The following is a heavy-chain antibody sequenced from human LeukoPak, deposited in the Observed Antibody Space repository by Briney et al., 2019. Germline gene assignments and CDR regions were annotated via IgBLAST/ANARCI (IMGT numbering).Heavy chain of an antibody. CDR3: ARAAAGTWGWYYYYYMDV. V-gene: IGHV3-20*04. J-gene: IGHJ6*03. CDR1: GFTFDDYG. D-gene: IGHD6-13*01. Sequence: GGSLRLSCAASGFTFDDYGMSWVRQAPGKGLEWVSGINWNGGSTGYADSVKGRFTISRDNAKNSLYLQMNSLRAEDTALYYCARAAAGTWGWYYYYYMDVWGKGTTVTVSS. CDR2: INWNGGST.